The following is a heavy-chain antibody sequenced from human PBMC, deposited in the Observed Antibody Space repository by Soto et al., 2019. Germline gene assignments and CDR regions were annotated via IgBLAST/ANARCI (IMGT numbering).Heavy chain of an antibody. D-gene: IGHD3-22*01. CDR2: IYYSWST. CDR3: AILIPHSDLPPYMIVVVRPPFNSGVFDY. Sequence: QLQLQESGPGLVKPSETLSLTCTVSGGSISSSSYYWGWIRPPPGKGLEWIGSIYYSWSTYYNPALKSRFTISVDTSKNQLSLKLSSVNAAGTAVYYCAILIPHSDLPPYMIVVVRPPFNSGVFDYWVQGILVTVSS. V-gene: IGHV4-39*01. J-gene: IGHJ4*02. CDR1: GGSISSSSYY.